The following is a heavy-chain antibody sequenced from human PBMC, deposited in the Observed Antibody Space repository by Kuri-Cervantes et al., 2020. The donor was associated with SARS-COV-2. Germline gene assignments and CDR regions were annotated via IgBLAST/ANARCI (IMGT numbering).Heavy chain of an antibody. CDR1: GGSFSGYY. CDR2: INHSGNT. D-gene: IGHD3-3*01. J-gene: IGHJ6*02. V-gene: IGHV4-34*01. Sequence: QTLSLTCAVYGGSFSGYYWSWIRQPPGKGLEWIGEINHSGNTNYNPSLKSRVTISVDPSKNQFSLKLSSVTAADTAVYYCARGYEGXYYYGMDVWGQGTTVTVSS. CDR3: ARGYEGXYYYGMDV.